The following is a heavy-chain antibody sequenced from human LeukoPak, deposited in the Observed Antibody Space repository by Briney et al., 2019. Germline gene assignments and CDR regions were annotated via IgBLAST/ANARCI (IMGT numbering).Heavy chain of an antibody. D-gene: IGHD2-2*01. CDR2: IYYSGST. Sequence: SETQSLTCTVSGGSISSSSYYWGWIRQPPGKGLEWIGSIYYSGSTYYNPSLKSRVTISVDTSKNQFSLKLSSVTAADTAVYYCARVSRSEVVPAAMRTRTSHYYYYMDVWGKGTTVTVSS. V-gene: IGHV4-39*07. CDR1: GGSISSSSYY. J-gene: IGHJ6*03. CDR3: ARVSRSEVVPAAMRTRTSHYYYYMDV.